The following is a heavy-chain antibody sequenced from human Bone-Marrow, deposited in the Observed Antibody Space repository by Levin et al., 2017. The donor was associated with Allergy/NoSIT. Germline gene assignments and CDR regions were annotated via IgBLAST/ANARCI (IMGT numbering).Heavy chain of an antibody. CDR1: GFPFSTYG. CDR2: ITTTSNYI. V-gene: IGHV3-21*01. J-gene: IGHJ6*02. CDR3: ARAAGAAGRGGMDV. D-gene: IGHD6-13*01. Sequence: AGGSLRLSCATSGFPFSTYGMAWVRQAPGKGLEWVASITTTSNYIHYADSVKGRFTISRDNANNSLSLQMNRLRGEDTAVYYCARAAGAAGRGGMDVWGQGATVTVSS.